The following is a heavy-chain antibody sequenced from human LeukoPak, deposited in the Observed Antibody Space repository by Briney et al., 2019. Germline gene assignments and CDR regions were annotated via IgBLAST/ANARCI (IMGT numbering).Heavy chain of an antibody. CDR3: ARRRGGIAARRDFYIDV. CDR2: INHSGST. V-gene: IGHV4-34*01. Sequence: SETLSLTCAVYGGSFSGYYWSWIRQPPGKGLEWIGEINHSGSTNYNPSLKSRVTISVDTSKNQFSLKLSSVTAADTAVYYCARRRGGIAARRDFYIDVWGKGTTVTVSS. D-gene: IGHD6-6*01. J-gene: IGHJ6*03. CDR1: GGSFSGYY.